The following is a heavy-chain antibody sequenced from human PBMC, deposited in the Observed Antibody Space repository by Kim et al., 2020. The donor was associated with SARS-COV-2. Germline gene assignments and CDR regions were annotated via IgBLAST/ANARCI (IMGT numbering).Heavy chain of an antibody. V-gene: IGHV1-8*01. D-gene: IGHD1-26*01. CDR1: GYTFTNYD. CDR3: ATHYHYYYYYAMDV. CDR2: INPYSGNT. J-gene: IGHJ6*02. Sequence: ASVKVSCKASGYTFTNYDIYWVRQASGQGLEWMGWINPYSGNTVYAQKFQGRVTMTRNTSINTAYMELSSLRSEDTAVFFCATHYHYYYYYAMDVWGQGTTVTVSS.